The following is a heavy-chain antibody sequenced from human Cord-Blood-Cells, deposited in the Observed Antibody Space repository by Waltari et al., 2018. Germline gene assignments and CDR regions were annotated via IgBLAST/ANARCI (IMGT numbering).Heavy chain of an antibody. CDR2: ISMSGSTI. CDR1: GFTFSSYE. J-gene: IGHJ4*02. Sequence: EVQLVESGGGLVQPGGSLRLSCAASGFTFSSYEMNWVRQAPGKGCGWVSYISMSGSTIYYADSVKGRFTISRDNAKNSLYLQMNSLRAEDTAVYYCARSNTVVAAGDYWGQGTLVTVSS. V-gene: IGHV3-48*03. D-gene: IGHD6-13*01. CDR3: ARSNTVVAAGDY.